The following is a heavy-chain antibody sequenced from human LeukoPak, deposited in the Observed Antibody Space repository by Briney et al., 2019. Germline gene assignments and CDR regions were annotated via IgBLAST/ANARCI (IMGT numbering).Heavy chain of an antibody. V-gene: IGHV1-18*01. D-gene: IGHD3-16*02. CDR2: ISAYNGNT. CDR1: GYTFTSYG. J-gene: IGHJ4*02. CDR3: ARYDYVWGSYRPIDY. Sequence: ASVKVSCKASGYTFTSYGISWVRQAPGQGLEWMGWISAYNGNTNYAQKLQGRVTMTTVTSTSTAYMELRSLRSDDTAVYYCARYDYVWGSYRPIDYWGQGTLVTVSS.